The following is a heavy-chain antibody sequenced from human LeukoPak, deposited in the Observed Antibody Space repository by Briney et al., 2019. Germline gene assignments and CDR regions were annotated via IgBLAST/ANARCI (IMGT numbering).Heavy chain of an antibody. CDR1: GYSFTSYW. D-gene: IGHD3-10*01. CDR2: IYPDDSDT. V-gene: IGHV5-51*01. CDR3: ARHVDSGSGSYSDY. J-gene: IGHJ4*02. Sequence: GESLKISCKGSGYSFTSYWIAWVRQMPGKGLEWMGSIYPDDSDTRYSPSFQGQITISADKSINTAYLQWNSLKASDIAMYYCARHVDSGSGSYSDYWGQGTLVTVSS.